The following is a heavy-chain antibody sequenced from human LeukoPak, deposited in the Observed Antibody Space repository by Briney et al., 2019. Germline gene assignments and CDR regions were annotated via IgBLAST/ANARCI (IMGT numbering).Heavy chain of an antibody. CDR3: ATSYNWNYDP. D-gene: IGHD1-7*01. V-gene: IGHV3-30*03. CDR1: GFTFNSYG. CDR2: ISYDGNNE. J-gene: IGHJ5*02. Sequence: GGSLRLSCSASGFTFNSYGMHWVRQAPGKGLEWVAIISYDGNNEDYADSVKGRFTISRDNSKNTLYLQMNSLRAEDTAVYYCATSYNWNYDPWGQGTLVTVSS.